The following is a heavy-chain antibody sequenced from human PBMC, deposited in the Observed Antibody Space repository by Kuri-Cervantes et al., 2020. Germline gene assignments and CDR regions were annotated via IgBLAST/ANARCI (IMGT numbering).Heavy chain of an antibody. CDR1: GGSISSYY. J-gene: IGHJ4*02. D-gene: IGHD3-10*01. CDR3: ASSGSSTFDY. Sequence: GSLRLSCTVSGGSISSYYWSWIRQPLGKGLEWIGEINHSGSTNYNPSLKSRVTISVDTSKNQFSLKLSSVTAADTAVYYCASSGSSTFDYWGQGTLVTVSS. CDR2: INHSGST. V-gene: IGHV4-34*01.